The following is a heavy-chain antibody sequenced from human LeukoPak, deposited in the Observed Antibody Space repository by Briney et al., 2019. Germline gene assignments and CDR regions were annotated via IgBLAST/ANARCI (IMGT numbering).Heavy chain of an antibody. CDR3: ARNSMGITIFGVAMADYYYYYGMDV. CDR2: ISAYNGNT. V-gene: IGHV1-18*01. Sequence: ASVTVSFKASGCTFTSYGFSWVRQAPGQGREWMGWISAYNGNTNYPQKLQGRVTMTTDTSTSTAYMELRSLRSDDTAVYYCARNSMGITIFGVAMADYYYYYGMDVWGQGTTVTVSS. J-gene: IGHJ6*02. D-gene: IGHD3-3*01. CDR1: GCTFTSYG.